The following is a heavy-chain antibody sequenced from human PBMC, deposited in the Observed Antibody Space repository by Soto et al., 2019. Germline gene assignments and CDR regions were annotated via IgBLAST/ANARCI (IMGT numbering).Heavy chain of an antibody. CDR1: GGSISSYY. Sequence: SETLSLTCTVSGGSISSYYWSWIRQPPGKGLEWIGYIYYNGSTNYNPSLKSRVTISVDTSKNQFSLKLSSVTAADTAVYYCARNMKIIWSGYYKGYYFDYWGQGTLVTVSS. J-gene: IGHJ4*02. CDR3: ARNMKIIWSGYYKGYYFDY. D-gene: IGHD3-3*01. CDR2: IYYNGST. V-gene: IGHV4-59*01.